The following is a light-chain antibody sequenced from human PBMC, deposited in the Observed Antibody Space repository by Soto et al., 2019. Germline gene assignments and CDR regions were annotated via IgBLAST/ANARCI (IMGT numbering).Light chain of an antibody. Sequence: QSALTQPASVSGSPGHSITISCTGTSNDVGGYDYVSWYQQHPGKAPKLVIYEVSHRPSGISDRFSGSKSGNTASLTISGLQVEDKADYYCSSYATSSPYVFGPGTKVTVL. CDR3: SSYATSSPYV. J-gene: IGLJ1*01. V-gene: IGLV2-14*01. CDR2: EVS. CDR1: SNDVGGYDY.